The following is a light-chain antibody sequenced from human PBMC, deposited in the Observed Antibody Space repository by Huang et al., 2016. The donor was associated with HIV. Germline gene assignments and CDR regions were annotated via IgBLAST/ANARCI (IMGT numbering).Light chain of an antibody. CDR2: DAS. J-gene: IGKJ5*01. CDR1: QDIRNY. Sequence: DIQMTQSPSSLSASVGDRVTITCQASQDIRNYLTWYQQKPGKAPKLLIDDASNLETGVPSRFSGSGSGIDFTVTIGSLQPEDIATYYCQQYDNLPITFGQGTGLEIK. V-gene: IGKV1-33*01. CDR3: QQYDNLPIT.